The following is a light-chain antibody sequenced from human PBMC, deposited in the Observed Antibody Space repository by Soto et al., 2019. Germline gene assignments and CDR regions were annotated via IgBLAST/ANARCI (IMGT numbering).Light chain of an antibody. CDR3: SSYTSSNTLV. J-gene: IGLJ1*01. CDR2: EVD. V-gene: IGLV2-14*01. Sequence: ALAQPASVSGSPGQSTIISCTGTSSDVGGYNYVSWYQQHPGKAPKFLIYEVDNRASGVSDRFSGSKSGNTASLTISGLQAEDEADYYCSSYTSSNTLVFGTGTKVTVL. CDR1: SSDVGGYNY.